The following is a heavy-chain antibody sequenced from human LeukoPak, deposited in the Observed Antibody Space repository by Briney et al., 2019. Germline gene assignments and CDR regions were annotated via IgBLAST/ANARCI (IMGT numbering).Heavy chain of an antibody. CDR1: GYSIGAWYY. CDR2: IFNNGST. Sequence: SETLSLTCTVSGYSIGAWYYWGWIRQPPGKGLEWIGSIFNNGSTHYKPSLESRVTISLATSKNQFSLRLSSATAADTAMYFSARVNGSFPGDFWGQGTLVTVSS. J-gene: IGHJ4*02. V-gene: IGHV4-38-2*02. D-gene: IGHD3-10*01. CDR3: ARVNGSFPGDF.